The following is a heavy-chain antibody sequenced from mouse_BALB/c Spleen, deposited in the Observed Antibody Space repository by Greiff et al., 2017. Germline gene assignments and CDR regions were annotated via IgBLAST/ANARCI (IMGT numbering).Heavy chain of an antibody. CDR1: GYTFTSYW. Sequence: QVQLKESGTVLARPGASVKMSCKASGYTFTSYWMHWVKQRPGQGLEWIGYINPSTGYTEYNQKFKDKATLTADKSSSTAYMQLSSLTSEDSAVYYCALIYYDYAEFRWGQGTTLTVSS. J-gene: IGHJ2*01. CDR3: ALIYYDYAEFR. D-gene: IGHD2-4*01. CDR2: INPSTGYT. V-gene: IGHV1-4*01.